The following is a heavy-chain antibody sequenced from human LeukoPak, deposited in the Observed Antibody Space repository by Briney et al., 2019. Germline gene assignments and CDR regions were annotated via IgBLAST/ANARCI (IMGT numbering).Heavy chain of an antibody. J-gene: IGHJ4*02. CDR1: GGSISSSRYY. CDR2: IYYSGST. Sequence: SETLSLTCTVSGGSISSSRYYWGWILQPPGKGLEWIGSIYYSGSTYYNPSLKSRVTISVDTSRNQFSLKLSSVTAADTAVYYCARGGSRLTTAGDLDYWGQGTLVTVSS. V-gene: IGHV4-39*01. CDR3: ARGGSRLTTAGDLDY. D-gene: IGHD3-16*01.